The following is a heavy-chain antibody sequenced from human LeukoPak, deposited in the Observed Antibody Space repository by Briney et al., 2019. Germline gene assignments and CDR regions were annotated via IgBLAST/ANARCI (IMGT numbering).Heavy chain of an antibody. CDR3: ARYRGDYYYYGMDV. CDR1: GGSISSYY. J-gene: IGHJ6*02. V-gene: IGHV4-59*01. CDR2: IYYSGST. D-gene: IGHD1-14*01. Sequence: SETLSLICTVSGGSISSYYWSWIRQPPGKGLEWIGYIYYSGSTNYNPSLKSRVTISVDTSKNQFSLKLSSVTAADTAVYYCARYRGDYYYYGMDVWGQGTTVTVSS.